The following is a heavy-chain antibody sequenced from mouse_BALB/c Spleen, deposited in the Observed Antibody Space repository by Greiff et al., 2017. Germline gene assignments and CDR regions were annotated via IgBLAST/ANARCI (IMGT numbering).Heavy chain of an antibody. D-gene: IGHD2-12*01. V-gene: IGHV5-17*02. J-gene: IGHJ3*01. CDR3: ARSDDGFAY. CDR2: ISSGSSTI. Sequence: EWVAYISSGSSTIYYADTVKGRFTISRDNPKNTLFLQMTSLRSEDTAMYYCARSDDGFAYWGQGTLVTVSA.